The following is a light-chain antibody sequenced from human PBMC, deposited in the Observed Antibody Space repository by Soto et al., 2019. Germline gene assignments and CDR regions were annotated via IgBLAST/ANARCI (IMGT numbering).Light chain of an antibody. CDR3: ASLTTTNFV. CDR1: SSDVGAYNY. Sequence: QSVLTQPRSVSGSPGQSVTISCTGTSSDVGAYNYVSWYQQHPGKAPKLVIYDVNRRPSGVPDRFSGSKSGNTASLTISGLQAEDEADYYCASLTTTNFVFGSGTKVTVL. CDR2: DVN. V-gene: IGLV2-11*01. J-gene: IGLJ1*01.